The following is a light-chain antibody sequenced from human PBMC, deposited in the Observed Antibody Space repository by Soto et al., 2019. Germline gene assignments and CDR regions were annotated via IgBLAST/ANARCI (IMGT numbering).Light chain of an antibody. CDR1: SSDVGGYNY. J-gene: IGLJ1*01. CDR2: EVT. CDR3: SSYTDRQSYL. Sequence: QSALTQPRSVSGSPRQSVTISCTGTSSDVGGYNYVSWYQHHPGKAPKLMIYEVTNRPSGVSNRFSGSKSGNTASLTISGLQAEDEADYYGSSYTDRQSYLFGTGTKVTVL. V-gene: IGLV2-11*01.